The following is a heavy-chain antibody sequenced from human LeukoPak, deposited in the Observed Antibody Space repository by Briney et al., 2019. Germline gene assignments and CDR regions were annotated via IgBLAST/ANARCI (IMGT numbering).Heavy chain of an antibody. CDR1: GFTFSSYA. Sequence: PGGSLRPSCAASGFTFSSYAMHWVRQAPGKGLEWVAVISYDGSNKYYADSVKGRFTISRDNSKNALYLQMNSLRAEDTAVYYCARDRGTASDYWGQGTLVTVSS. CDR2: ISYDGSNK. CDR3: ARDRGTASDY. J-gene: IGHJ4*02. V-gene: IGHV3-30*04. D-gene: IGHD5-18*01.